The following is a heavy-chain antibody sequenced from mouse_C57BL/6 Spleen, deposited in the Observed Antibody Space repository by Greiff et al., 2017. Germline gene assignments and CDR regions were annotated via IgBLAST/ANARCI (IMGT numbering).Heavy chain of an antibody. V-gene: IGHV14-2*01. CDR1: GFNIKDYY. CDR2: IDPEDGET. J-gene: IGHJ2*01. CDR3: ARKGWDGGDYFDY. D-gene: IGHD4-1*01. Sequence: VQLQQSGAELVKPGASVKLSCTASGFNIKDYYMHWVKQRTEQGLEWIGRIDPEDGETKYAPKFPGKATITADTSSNTAYLQLSSLTSEDTAVYYCARKGWDGGDYFDYWGQGTTLTVSS.